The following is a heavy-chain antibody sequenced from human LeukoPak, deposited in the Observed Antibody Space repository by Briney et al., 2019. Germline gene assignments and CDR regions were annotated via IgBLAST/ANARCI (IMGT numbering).Heavy chain of an antibody. D-gene: IGHD5-18*01. CDR1: GFTLSNYG. CDR2: ISDDGSNK. J-gene: IGHJ2*01. V-gene: IGHV3-30*18. Sequence: GRSLRLSCAASGFTLSNYGMHWVRQAPGKGLEGVAVISDDGSNKYYADCVKGRLTISRDNSKNTLYLQMNSLRAEDTAVYYCAKDADTATIIYWYFDLWGRGTLVTVSS. CDR3: AKDADTATIIYWYFDL.